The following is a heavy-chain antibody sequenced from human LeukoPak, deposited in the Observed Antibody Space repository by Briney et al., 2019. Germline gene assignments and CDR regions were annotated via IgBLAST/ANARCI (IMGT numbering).Heavy chain of an antibody. Sequence: GGSLRLSCAASGFTFSSYAMHWVRQAPGKGLEWVAVIWSDGSNKYYADSVKGRFTISRDNSKNTLYLQMNSLRAEDTAVYYCAKDGALHWWIQLWLGKDYFDYWGQGTLVTVSS. CDR2: IWSDGSNK. CDR1: GFTFSSYA. J-gene: IGHJ4*02. V-gene: IGHV3-33*06. D-gene: IGHD5-18*01. CDR3: AKDGALHWWIQLWLGKDYFDY.